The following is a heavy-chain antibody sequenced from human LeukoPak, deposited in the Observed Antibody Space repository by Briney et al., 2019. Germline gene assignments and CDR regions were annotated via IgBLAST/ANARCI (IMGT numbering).Heavy chain of an antibody. D-gene: IGHD3-22*01. CDR1: GFTFSSYG. V-gene: IGHV3-30*03. J-gene: IGHJ4*02. CDR3: ARVLHRRNYDSSVYYGY. Sequence: PGRSLRLSCAASGFTFSSYGMHWVRQAPGKGLEWVAVILYDGSNKYYADSVKGRITISRDNAKNSLYLQMNSLRAEDTAVYYCARVLHRRNYDSSVYYGYWGQGTLVTVSS. CDR2: ILYDGSNK.